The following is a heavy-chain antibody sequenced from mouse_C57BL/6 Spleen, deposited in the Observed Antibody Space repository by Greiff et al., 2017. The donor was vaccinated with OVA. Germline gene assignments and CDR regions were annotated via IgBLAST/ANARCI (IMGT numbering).Heavy chain of an antibody. V-gene: IGHV3-1*01. CDR3: ARVRMVTRYFDV. Sequence: EVKLMESGPGMVKPSQSLSLTCTVTGYSITSGYDWHWIRHFPGNKLEWIGYISYSGSTNYNPSLKSRISITHDTSKNHFFLKLNAVTTEDTATDSCARVRMVTRYFDVWGTGTTVTVSA. D-gene: IGHD2-2*01. CDR2: ISYSGST. CDR1: GYSITSGYD. J-gene: IGHJ1*03.